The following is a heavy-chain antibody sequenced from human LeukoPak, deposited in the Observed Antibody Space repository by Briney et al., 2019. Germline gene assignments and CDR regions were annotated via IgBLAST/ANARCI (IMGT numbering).Heavy chain of an antibody. J-gene: IGHJ3*02. V-gene: IGHV3-33*01. CDR3: ARDNYGGAFDI. Sequence: GGSLRLSCAASGFTFSSYGMHWVRQAPGKGLEWVAVIWYDGSNEYYADSVKGRFTISRDNSKNTLYLQMNSLRAEDTAVYYCARDNYGGAFDIWGQGTMVTVSS. CDR2: IWYDGSNE. D-gene: IGHD4-23*01. CDR1: GFTFSSYG.